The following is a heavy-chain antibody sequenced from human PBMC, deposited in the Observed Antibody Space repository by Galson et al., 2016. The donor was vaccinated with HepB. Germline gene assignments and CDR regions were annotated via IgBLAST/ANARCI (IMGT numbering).Heavy chain of an antibody. J-gene: IGHJ4*02. CDR2: ISGSGDRR. D-gene: IGHD2-2*01. V-gene: IGHV3-23*01. CDR3: AKDLDIVVVPSAIDY. CDR1: GFTFSRYA. Sequence: SLRLSCAASGFTFSRYAMRWVRQAPGKGLEWVSVISGSGDRRYYADSVKGRFIISRDNSKNTAYLQMNSLRVEDTAVYYCAKDLDIVVVPSAIDYWGQGTLVTVSS.